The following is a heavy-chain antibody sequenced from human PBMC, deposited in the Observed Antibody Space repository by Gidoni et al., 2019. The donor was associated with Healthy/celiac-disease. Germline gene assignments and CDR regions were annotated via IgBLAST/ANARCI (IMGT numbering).Heavy chain of an antibody. V-gene: IGHV4-4*02. Sequence: HVQLQEAGPGLVTPSGTLSLTCAVSGGSLSSSNWWSWVRQPPGKGLEWIGEIYHSGSTNYNPALKSRVTIAVDKSKNQFSLKLSSVTAADTAVYYCARKEERDYVYAFDIWGQGTMVTVSA. D-gene: IGHD3-16*01. CDR2: IYHSGST. CDR1: GGSLSSSNW. CDR3: ARKEERDYVYAFDI. J-gene: IGHJ3*02.